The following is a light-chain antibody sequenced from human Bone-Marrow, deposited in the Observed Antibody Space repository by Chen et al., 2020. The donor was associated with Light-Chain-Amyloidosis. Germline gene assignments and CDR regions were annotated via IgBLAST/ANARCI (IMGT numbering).Light chain of an antibody. CDR1: QSVYRY. J-gene: IGKJ4*01. Sequence: EIVLTQSPATLSLSPGETATLSCRASQSVYRYLAWYQQKPGQAPRLLIYDGSNRATGIPARFSGSGSGTDFTLTITSLDPEDSAIYYCQQRARWPALTFGVGTKVEIK. V-gene: IGKV3-11*01. CDR2: DGS. CDR3: QQRARWPALT.